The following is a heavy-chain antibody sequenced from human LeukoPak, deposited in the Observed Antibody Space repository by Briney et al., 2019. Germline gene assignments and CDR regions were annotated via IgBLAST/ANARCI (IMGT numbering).Heavy chain of an antibody. CDR3: ARGARYYGSGVYHYYYGMDV. Sequence: PSETLSLTCAVYGVSFRGYYWSWLREPPGKGLEGLGEFNYRGSPNYTPSLKSRVNISVDTSKNQFSLKLSSVTAADSAVYYCARGARYYGSGVYHYYYGMDVWGQGTTVTVS. CDR2: FNYRGSP. V-gene: IGHV4-34*01. CDR1: GVSFRGYY. J-gene: IGHJ6*02. D-gene: IGHD3-10*01.